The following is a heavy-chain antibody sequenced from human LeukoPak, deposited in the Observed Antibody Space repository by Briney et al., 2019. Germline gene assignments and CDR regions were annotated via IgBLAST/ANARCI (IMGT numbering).Heavy chain of an antibody. CDR3: AKDYFSVTYYDFWSGFGDY. D-gene: IGHD3-3*01. V-gene: IGHV3-74*01. CDR1: GFTFSSYW. CDR2: VNSDGSGT. Sequence: GGSLRLSCVASGFTFSSYWMHWVRQAPGTGLVWVSRVNSDGSGTIYLDSVKGRFTISRDNSKNTLYLQMNSLRAGDTAVYYCAKDYFSVTYYDFWSGFGDYWGQGTLVTVSS. J-gene: IGHJ4*02.